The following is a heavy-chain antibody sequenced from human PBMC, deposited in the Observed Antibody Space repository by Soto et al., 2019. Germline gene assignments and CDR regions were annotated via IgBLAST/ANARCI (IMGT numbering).Heavy chain of an antibody. V-gene: IGHV3-30*03. J-gene: IGHJ5*02. D-gene: IGHD3-22*01. Sequence: QVQLVESGGGVVQPGRSLRLSCVASGFTFSAYGMHWVRQAPGKGLEWVATISHDGKVENFADSVKGRFTISRDDSKNTLYLQMDSLRNDDTAVYYCARDRDSSGRFDPWGQGTLVTVSS. CDR2: ISHDGKVE. CDR3: ARDRDSSGRFDP. CDR1: GFTFSAYG.